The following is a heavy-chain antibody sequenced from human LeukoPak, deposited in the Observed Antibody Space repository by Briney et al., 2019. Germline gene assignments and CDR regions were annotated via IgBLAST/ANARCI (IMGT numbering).Heavy chain of an antibody. CDR1: RFTFSSYG. CDR3: AKSLEYSDSTGYLTRVFDY. CDR2: IVGNGDST. J-gene: IGHJ4*02. V-gene: IGHV3-23*01. D-gene: IGHD3-22*01. Sequence: GGSLRLSCAASRFTFSSYGMSWVRHAPGKGPEWVSGIVGNGDSTYYADSVKGRFAISRDNSKNTLFLHMNSLRAEDTAVYYCAKSLEYSDSTGYLTRVFDYWGQGTLVTVSS.